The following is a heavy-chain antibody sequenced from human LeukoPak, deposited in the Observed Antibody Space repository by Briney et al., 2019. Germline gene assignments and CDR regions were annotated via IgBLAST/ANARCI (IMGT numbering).Heavy chain of an antibody. CDR3: ASLGRPARAWGDAVDM. V-gene: IGHV1-2*02. CDR2: INPNSGGT. J-gene: IGHJ3*02. D-gene: IGHD6-6*01. CDR1: GYIFTGYY. Sequence: ASVKVSCKASGYIFTGYYMHWVRQAPGQGLEWMGWINPNSGGTNYAQKFQGRVTMTRDTSISTAYMELSRLRSDDTAMYYCASLGRPARAWGDAVDMWGQGTMVTVSS.